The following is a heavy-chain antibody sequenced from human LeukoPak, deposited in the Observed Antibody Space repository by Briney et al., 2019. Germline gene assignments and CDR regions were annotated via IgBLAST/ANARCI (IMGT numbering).Heavy chain of an antibody. CDR1: GFTFNMYG. V-gene: IGHV3-30*02. CDR3: AKDVNAHCRGDCSDY. Sequence: GGSLRLSCATSGFTFNMYGMHWVRQAPGKGLKWVAFIRSDGGNQYYADSVKGRFTISRDNSKNTVSLEMNSLRVEDTAVYYCAKDVNAHCRGDCSDYWGQGTLVTVSS. J-gene: IGHJ4*02. CDR2: IRSDGGNQ. D-gene: IGHD2-21*01.